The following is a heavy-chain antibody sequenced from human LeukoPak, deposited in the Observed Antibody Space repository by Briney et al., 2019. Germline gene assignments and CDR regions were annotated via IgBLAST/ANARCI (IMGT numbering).Heavy chain of an antibody. CDR3: EYFDWLLSV. D-gene: IGHD3-9*01. J-gene: IGHJ4*02. Sequence: GGSLRLSCEASGFTFSSYSMNWVRQAPGKGLEWISYISTSTTTIYYANSVKGRFTISRDNSKNTLYLQMNSLRAEDTAVYYCEYFDWLLSVWGQGTLVTVSS. CDR1: GFTFSSYS. V-gene: IGHV3-48*01. CDR2: ISTSTTTI.